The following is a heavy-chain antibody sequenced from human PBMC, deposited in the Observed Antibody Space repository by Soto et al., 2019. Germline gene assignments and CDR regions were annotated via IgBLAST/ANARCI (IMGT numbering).Heavy chain of an antibody. D-gene: IGHD6-13*01. CDR3: ATAGGAAGTVDYFDY. V-gene: IGHV3-23*01. Sequence: GGSLRLSCAASGFTFNNYAINWVRQSPGKGLEWASVISGSAGSTYYADSVKGRFTITRDNSKNTLYLQMSSLRAEDTAVYYCATAGGAAGTVDYFDYWGQGALVTVSS. J-gene: IGHJ4*02. CDR2: ISGSAGST. CDR1: GFTFNNYA.